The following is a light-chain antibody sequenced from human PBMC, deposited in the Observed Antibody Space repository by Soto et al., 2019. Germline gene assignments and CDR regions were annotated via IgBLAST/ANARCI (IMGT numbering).Light chain of an antibody. CDR2: GAS. CDR3: HQYGSSPPNA. V-gene: IGKV3-20*01. CDR1: QRLSTNY. Sequence: ILLTQSPGTLSLSPGERATLSCRASQRLSTNYIAWYRKRPGQAPRLLIYGASNRATGIPDRFSGSGSGTEFTLTISRLEPEDFAVYYCHQYGSSPPNAFGGGTKVEIK. J-gene: IGKJ4*01.